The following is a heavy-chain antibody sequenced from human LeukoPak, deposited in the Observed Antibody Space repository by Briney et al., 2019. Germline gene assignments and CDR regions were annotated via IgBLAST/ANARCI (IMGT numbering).Heavy chain of an antibody. V-gene: IGHV3-30*14. CDR3: ARGVGSGSRLRAGDY. Sequence: GGSLRLSCAASGFIFSSYAMHWVRQAPGKGLEWVAVISYDGSNKYYADSVKGRFTISRDNSKNTLYLQMNSLRAEDTAVYYCARGVGSGSRLRAGDYWGQGTLVTVSS. CDR1: GFIFSSYA. CDR2: ISYDGSNK. D-gene: IGHD1-26*01. J-gene: IGHJ4*02.